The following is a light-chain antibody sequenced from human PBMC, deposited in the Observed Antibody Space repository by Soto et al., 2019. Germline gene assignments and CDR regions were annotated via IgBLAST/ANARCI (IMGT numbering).Light chain of an antibody. CDR3: QQRSNWPT. V-gene: IGKV3-15*01. CDR2: GAS. Sequence: EIVMTQSPATLSVSPGERATLSCRASQSVNSNLAWYQQKPGQAPRLLIYGASTRATGIPARFSGSGSGTEFTLTISSLEPEDFAVYYCQQRSNWPTFGQGTRLEIK. CDR1: QSVNSN. J-gene: IGKJ5*01.